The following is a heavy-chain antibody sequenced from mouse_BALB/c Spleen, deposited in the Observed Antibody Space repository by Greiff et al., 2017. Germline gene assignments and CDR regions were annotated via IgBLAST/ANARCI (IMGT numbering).Heavy chain of an antibody. CDR1: GFSLTSYD. Sequence: QVQLQQSGPGLVAPSQSLSITCTVSGFSLTSYDISWIRQPPGKGLEWLGVIWTGGGTNYNSAFMSRLSISKDNSKSQVFLKMNSLQTDDTAIYYCVRGGTTAPFDYWGQGTTLTVSS. J-gene: IGHJ2*01. D-gene: IGHD1-2*01. CDR3: VRGGTTAPFDY. V-gene: IGHV2-9-2*01. CDR2: IWTGGGT.